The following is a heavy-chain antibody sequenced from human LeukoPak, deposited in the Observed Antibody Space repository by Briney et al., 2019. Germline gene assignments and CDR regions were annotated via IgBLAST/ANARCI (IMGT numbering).Heavy chain of an antibody. CDR1: GYAFTSYA. D-gene: IGHD5-12*01. J-gene: IGHJ4*02. V-gene: IGHV1-3*01. CDR3: ASVDMGTGYYFDY. Sequence: ASVKVSCKASGYAFTSYAMHWVRQAPGQRLEWMGWINAGNGNTKYSQKFQGRVTITRDTSASTAYMELSSLRSEDTAVYYCASVDMGTGYYFDYWGQGTLVTVSS. CDR2: INAGNGNT.